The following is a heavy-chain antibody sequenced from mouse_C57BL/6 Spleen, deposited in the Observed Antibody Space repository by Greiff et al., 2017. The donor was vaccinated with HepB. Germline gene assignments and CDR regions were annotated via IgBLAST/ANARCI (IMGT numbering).Heavy chain of an antibody. J-gene: IGHJ3*01. CDR2: IYPGDGDT. CDR1: GYAFSSSW. CDR3: ARGRAYDPWFAY. D-gene: IGHD3-3*01. V-gene: IGHV1-82*01. Sequence: QVQLKHSGPELVKPGASVKISCKASGYAFSSSWMNWVKQRPGKGLEWIGRIYPGDGDTNYNGKFKGKATLTADKSSSTAYMQLSSLTSEDSAVYFCARGRAYDPWFAYWGQVTLVTVSA.